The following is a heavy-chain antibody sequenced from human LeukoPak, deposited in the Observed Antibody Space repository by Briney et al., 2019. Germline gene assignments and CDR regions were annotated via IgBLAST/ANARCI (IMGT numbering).Heavy chain of an antibody. CDR3: ARGAHYYDSSGYYWFDY. Sequence: ASVKVSCKASGYTFTSYGISWVRQAPGQGLEWMGWINAYNGNTNYAQKLQGRVTMTTDTSTSTAYMELRSLRSDDTAVYYCARGAHYYDSSGYYWFDYWGQGTLVTVSS. J-gene: IGHJ4*02. V-gene: IGHV1-18*01. CDR1: GYTFTSYG. D-gene: IGHD3-22*01. CDR2: INAYNGNT.